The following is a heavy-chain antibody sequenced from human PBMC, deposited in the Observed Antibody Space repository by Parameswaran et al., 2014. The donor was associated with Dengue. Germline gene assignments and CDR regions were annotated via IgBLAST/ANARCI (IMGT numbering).Heavy chain of an antibody. D-gene: IGHD3-22*01. CDR3: AREMGSGYYFYYYGMDV. CDR2: ISAYNGNT. V-gene: IGHV1-18*01. J-gene: IGHJ6*02. Sequence: WVRQAPGQGLEWVGWISAYNGNTNYAQKLQGRVTMTTDTSTSTAYMELRSLRSDDTAVYYCAREMGSGYYFYYYGMDVWGQGTTVTVSS.